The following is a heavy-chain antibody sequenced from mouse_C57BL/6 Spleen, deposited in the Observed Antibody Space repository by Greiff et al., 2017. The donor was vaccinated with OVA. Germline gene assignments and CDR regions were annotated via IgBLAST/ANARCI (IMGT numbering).Heavy chain of an antibody. Sequence: QVQLQQPGAELVKPGASVKLSCKASGYTFTSYWMHWVKQRPGRGLEWIGRIDPNSGGTKYNEKFKSKATLTVDKPSSTAYMQLSSLTSEDSAVEYCARAPYYYGSSPHFDYWGQGTTLTVSS. CDR3: ARAPYYYGSSPHFDY. J-gene: IGHJ2*01. CDR2: IDPNSGGT. V-gene: IGHV1-72*01. D-gene: IGHD1-1*01. CDR1: GYTFTSYW.